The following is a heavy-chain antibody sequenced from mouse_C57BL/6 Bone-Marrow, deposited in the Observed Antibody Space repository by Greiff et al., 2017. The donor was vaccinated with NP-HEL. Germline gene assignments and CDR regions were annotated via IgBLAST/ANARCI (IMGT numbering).Heavy chain of an antibody. Sequence: QVQLQQSGAELARPGASVKLSCTASGYTFTSYGISWVKQRPGQGLEWIGEIYPRSGTTYYNEKFKGKATLTADKSSSTVYMELRSLTSEDSAVYFCARRCRSNPFAYWGQGTLVTVSA. J-gene: IGHJ3*01. CDR3: ARRCRSNPFAY. CDR2: IYPRSGTT. D-gene: IGHD2-5*01. CDR1: GYTFTSYG. V-gene: IGHV1-81*01.